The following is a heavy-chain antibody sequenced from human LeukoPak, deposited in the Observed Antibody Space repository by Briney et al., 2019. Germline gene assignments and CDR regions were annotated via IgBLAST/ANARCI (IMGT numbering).Heavy chain of an antibody. CDR2: IYHSGST. V-gene: IGHV4-30-2*01. CDR3: ARDSRDYYDSSGLAFDI. J-gene: IGHJ3*02. CDR1: GVSISSGGYY. D-gene: IGHD3-22*01. Sequence: SETLSLTCTVSGVSISSGGYYWSWIRQPPGKGLEWIGYIYHSGSTYYNPSLKSRVTISVDRSKNQFSLKLSSVTAADTAVYYCARDSRDYYDSSGLAFDIWGQGTMVTVSS.